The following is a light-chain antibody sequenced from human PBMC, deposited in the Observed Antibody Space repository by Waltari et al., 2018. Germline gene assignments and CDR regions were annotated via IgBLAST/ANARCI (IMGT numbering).Light chain of an antibody. J-gene: IGKJ4*01. CDR2: STS. Sequence: EIVLTQSPGTLSLSPGERATLSCRASQSVTSISLSWYQQKLGQAPRLLIYSTSIRATGTPDRFSGSWSGTDFPLTISRLEPEDVAVYYCQQYDGEVVTFGGGTKVEI. CDR1: QSVTSIS. V-gene: IGKV3-20*01. CDR3: QQYDGEVVT.